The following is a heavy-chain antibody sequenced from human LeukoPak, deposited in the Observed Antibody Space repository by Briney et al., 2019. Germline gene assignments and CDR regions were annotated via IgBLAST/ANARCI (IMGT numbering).Heavy chain of an antibody. D-gene: IGHD3-10*01. CDR3: AGDFPVWFRELLSAFYFDY. Sequence: GGSLRLSCAASGFTFDDYGMSWVRQAPGKGLEWVSGINWNGGSTGYADSVKGRFTISGDNAKNSLYLQMNSLRAEDTALYYCAGDFPVWFRELLSAFYFDYWGQGTLVTVSS. V-gene: IGHV3-20*04. CDR2: INWNGGST. J-gene: IGHJ4*02. CDR1: GFTFDDYG.